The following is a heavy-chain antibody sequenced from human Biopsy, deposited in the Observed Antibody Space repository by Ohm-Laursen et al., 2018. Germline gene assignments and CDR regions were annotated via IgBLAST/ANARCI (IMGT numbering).Heavy chain of an antibody. Sequence: GSSVKVSCKASGYTFAGYYLHWVRQAPGHGLEWMGWINPNSGNASYAQSFQGRLTVTRDTSISTAYMELTSLTLDDTAIYYCARVPAYPSIDGYYGLDLWGQGTTVIVSS. CDR2: INPNSGNA. CDR3: ARVPAYPSIDGYYGLDL. J-gene: IGHJ6*02. V-gene: IGHV1-2*02. D-gene: IGHD3-9*01. CDR1: GYTFAGYY.